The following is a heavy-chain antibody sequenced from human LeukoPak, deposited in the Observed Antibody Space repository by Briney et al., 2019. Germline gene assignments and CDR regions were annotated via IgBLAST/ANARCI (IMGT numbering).Heavy chain of an antibody. J-gene: IGHJ4*02. Sequence: GGSLRPSCAASGFTFSGYALHWVRQAPGKGLEYVSAVSFDGGSTYYADSVKGRFTISRDNSKNTLYLQMSSLRAEDTAVYYCVKDFSGTFLFDYWGQGTLVTVSS. CDR1: GFTFSGYA. D-gene: IGHD3-10*01. CDR2: VSFDGGST. V-gene: IGHV3-64D*09. CDR3: VKDFSGTFLFDY.